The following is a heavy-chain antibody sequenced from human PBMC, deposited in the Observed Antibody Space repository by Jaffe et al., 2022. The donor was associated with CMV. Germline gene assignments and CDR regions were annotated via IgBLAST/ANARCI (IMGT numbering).Heavy chain of an antibody. Sequence: QLQLQESGPGLVKPSETLSLTCTVSGGSISSSSYYWGWIRQPPGKGLEWIGSIYYSGSTYYNPSLKSRVTISVDTSKNQFSLKLSSVTAADTAVYYCASLREDREHAFDIWGQGTMVTVSS. CDR3: ASLREDREHAFDI. CDR2: IYYSGST. J-gene: IGHJ3*02. V-gene: IGHV4-39*01. D-gene: IGHD1-26*01. CDR1: GGSISSSSYY.